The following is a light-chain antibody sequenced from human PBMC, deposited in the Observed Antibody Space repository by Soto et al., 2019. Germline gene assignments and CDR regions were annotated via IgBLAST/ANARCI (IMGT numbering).Light chain of an antibody. V-gene: IGKV3-20*01. Sequence: EIVLTQSPVTLSLSPGERATLSCRASQSSTSTYLAWYQQQPGQAPRLLIYGASSRATGIPDRFSGDGSGTDFTLTIDRLEHEDFAVYYCQQYSSSPWTFGQGTKVDIK. CDR2: GAS. CDR3: QQYSSSPWT. CDR1: QSSTSTY. J-gene: IGKJ1*01.